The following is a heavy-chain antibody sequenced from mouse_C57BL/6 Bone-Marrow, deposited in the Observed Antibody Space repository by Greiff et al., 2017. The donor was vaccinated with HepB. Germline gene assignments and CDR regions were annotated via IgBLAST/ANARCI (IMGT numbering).Heavy chain of an antibody. D-gene: IGHD2-3*01. CDR1: GFTFTDYY. CDR2: IRNKANGYTT. J-gene: IGHJ3*01. V-gene: IGHV7-3*01. Sequence: EVQLVESGGGLVQPGGSLSLSCAASGFTFTDYYMSWVRQPPGKALEWLGFIRNKANGYTTEYSASVKGRFTISRDNSQSILYLQMNALRAEDSATYYCASRDGYSFAYWGQGTLVTVSA. CDR3: ASRDGYSFAY.